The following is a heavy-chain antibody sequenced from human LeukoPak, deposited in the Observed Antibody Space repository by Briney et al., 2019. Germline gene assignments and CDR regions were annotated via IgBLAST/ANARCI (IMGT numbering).Heavy chain of an antibody. J-gene: IGHJ5*02. CDR3: ARGDEYNWFDP. Sequence: GGSLRLSCAASGFTFSSYTMHWIRQAPGKGLEWVSSISGSNSYIFYADSVKGRFTVSRDNAKDSLYLQMNSLRSEDTAVYYCARGDEYNWFDPWGQGTLVTVSS. CDR2: ISGSNSYI. CDR1: GFTFSSYT. V-gene: IGHV3-21*04. D-gene: IGHD5-24*01.